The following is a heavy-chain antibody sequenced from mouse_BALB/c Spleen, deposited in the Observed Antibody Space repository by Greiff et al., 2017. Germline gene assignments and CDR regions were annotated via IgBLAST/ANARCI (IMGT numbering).Heavy chain of an antibody. D-gene: IGHD1-1*01. CDR1: GYTFSSYW. J-gene: IGHJ4*01. CDR2: ILPGSGST. V-gene: IGHV1-9*01. Sequence: VQRVESGAELMKPGASVKISCKATGYTFSSYWIEWVKQRPGHGLEWIGEILPGSGSTNYNEKFKGKATFTADTSSNTAYMQLSSLTSEDSAVYYCARFYYYGKDAMDYWGQGTSVTVSS. CDR3: ARFYYYGKDAMDY.